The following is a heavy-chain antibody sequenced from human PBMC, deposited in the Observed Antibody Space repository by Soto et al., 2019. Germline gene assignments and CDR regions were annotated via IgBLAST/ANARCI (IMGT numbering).Heavy chain of an antibody. CDR1: GYTFTGYY. CDR2: INPNSGGT. V-gene: IGHV1-2*04. Sequence: GASVKVSCKASGYTFTGYYMHWVRQAPGQGLEWMGWINPNSGGTNYAQKFQGWVTVTRDTSISTAYMELSRLRSDDTAVYYCARRRDYYYYGMDVWGQGTTVTVSS. CDR3: ARRRDYYYYGMDV. J-gene: IGHJ6*02.